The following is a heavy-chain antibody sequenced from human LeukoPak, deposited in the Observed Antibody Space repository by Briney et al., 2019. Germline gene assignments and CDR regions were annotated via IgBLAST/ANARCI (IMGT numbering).Heavy chain of an antibody. D-gene: IGHD3-10*01. CDR3: ARATRGYDSGRDLDS. J-gene: IGHJ4*02. CDR1: GYPFTSSC. CDR2: INPSGGST. Sequence: ASVKVSCKASGYPFTSSCIHWVRQAPGQGLEWMGIINPSGGSTRYAQKFQGRVTMTRDTSTSTVSMELSSLRSEDTAVYYCARATRGYDSGRDLDSWGQGTLVTVSS. V-gene: IGHV1-46*01.